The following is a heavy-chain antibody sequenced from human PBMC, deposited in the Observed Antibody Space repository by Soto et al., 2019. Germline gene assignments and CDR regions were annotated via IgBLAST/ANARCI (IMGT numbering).Heavy chain of an antibody. CDR3: ARDVAVDC. CDR2: ISSGSSTT. Sequence: EVQLVESGGGLVQPGGSLRLSCAASGFTFSSYSMNWVRQAPGKGLEWVSYISSASSSYISSGSSTTYYADSVKGRFTISRDNAKNSLYLQMNSLRAEDTAVYYCARDVAVDCWGQGTLVTVSS. J-gene: IGHJ4*02. CDR1: GFTFSSYS. V-gene: IGHV3-48*01.